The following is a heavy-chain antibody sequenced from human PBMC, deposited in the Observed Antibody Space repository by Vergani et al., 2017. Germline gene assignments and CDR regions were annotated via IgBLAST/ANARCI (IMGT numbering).Heavy chain of an antibody. V-gene: IGHV3-48*01. D-gene: IGHD3-16*01. CDR1: GFTFSSYS. CDR3: AREFGYYCYMDV. J-gene: IGHJ6*03. CDR2: ISSSSSTI. Sequence: EVQLVESGGGLVQPGGSLRLSCAASGFTFSSYSMNWVRQAPGKGLEWVSYISSSSSTIYYADSVKGRFTISRDNAKNSLYLQMNSLRAEDTAVYYCAREFGYYCYMDVWGKGTRVTVSS.